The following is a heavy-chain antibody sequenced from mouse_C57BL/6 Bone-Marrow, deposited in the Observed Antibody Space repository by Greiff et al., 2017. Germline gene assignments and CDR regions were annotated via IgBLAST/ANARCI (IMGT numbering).Heavy chain of an antibody. Sequence: EVQLQQSGAELVKPGASVKLSCTASGFNIKDYYMHWVKQRTEQGLEWIGRIDPEDGETKYAPKFQGKGTITADTSSNTAYLQLRGLTPEDTAVYYCASGRFTTVVADCAMDYWCQVTSVTVSS. CDR3: ASGRFTTVVADCAMDY. J-gene: IGHJ4*01. CDR1: GFNIKDYY. V-gene: IGHV14-2*01. D-gene: IGHD1-1*01. CDR2: IDPEDGET.